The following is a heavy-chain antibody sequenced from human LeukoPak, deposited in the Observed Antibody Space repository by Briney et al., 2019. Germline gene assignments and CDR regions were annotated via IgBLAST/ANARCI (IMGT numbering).Heavy chain of an antibody. CDR1: GGSFSGYY. D-gene: IGHD2-8*01. CDR3: AGYCTNGVCQTVFDY. CDR2: INHSGST. Sequence: SGTLSLTCAVYGGSFSGYYWSWIRQPPGKGLEWIGEINHSGSTNYNPSLKSRVTISVDTSKNQFSLKLSSVTAADTAVYYCAGYCTNGVCQTVFDYWGQGTLVTVSS. V-gene: IGHV4-34*01. J-gene: IGHJ4*02.